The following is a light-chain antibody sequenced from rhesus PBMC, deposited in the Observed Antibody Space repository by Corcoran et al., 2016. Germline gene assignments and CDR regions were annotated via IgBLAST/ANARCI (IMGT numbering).Light chain of an antibody. CDR3: QQYSNWPRT. J-gene: IGKJ1*01. V-gene: IGKV3-42*03. CDR2: GAS. Sequence: EIVMTQSPATLSLSPGERATLSCRASQSVSSSLAWYQQKPGQAPRLLIDGASRRATGIPSRFRGSEYGTEVNRTISSLEPEDFAVYYCQQYSNWPRTFGQGTKVEIK. CDR1: QSVSSS.